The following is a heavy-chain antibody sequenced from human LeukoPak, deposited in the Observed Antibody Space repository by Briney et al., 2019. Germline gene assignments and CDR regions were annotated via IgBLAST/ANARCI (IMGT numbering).Heavy chain of an antibody. D-gene: IGHD6-19*01. V-gene: IGHV3-21*01. Sequence: GGSLRLSCAASGFTFSSYSMNWVRQAPGKGLEWVSSISSSSSYIYYADSVKGRFTISRDNAKNSLYLQMNSLRAEDTAVYYCARDREVAGTPDYYYYYYMDVWGKGTTVTVSS. CDR1: GFTFSSYS. CDR3: ARDREVAGTPDYYYYYYMDV. CDR2: ISSSSSYI. J-gene: IGHJ6*03.